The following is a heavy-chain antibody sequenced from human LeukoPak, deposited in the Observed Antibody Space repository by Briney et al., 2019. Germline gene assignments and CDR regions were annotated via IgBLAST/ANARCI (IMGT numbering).Heavy chain of an antibody. J-gene: IGHJ2*01. V-gene: IGHV4-39*07. CDR1: GGSISSGSYY. CDR3: ARGRAYGSRSNWYFDL. CDR2: IYYSGST. D-gene: IGHD4-17*01. Sequence: SETLSLTCTVSGGSISSGSYYWGWIRQPPGKGLEWIGSIYYSGSTYYNPSLKSRVTISVDTSKNQFSLKLSSVTAADTAVYYCARGRAYGSRSNWYFDLWGRGTLVTVSS.